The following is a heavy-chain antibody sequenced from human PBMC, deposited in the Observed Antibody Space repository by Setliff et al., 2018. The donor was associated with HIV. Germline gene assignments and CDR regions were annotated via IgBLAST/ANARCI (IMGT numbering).Heavy chain of an antibody. J-gene: IGHJ4*02. CDR2: IYYSGST. CDR1: GGSINTGSYY. V-gene: IGHV4-39*07. D-gene: IGHD3-10*01. Sequence: SETLSLTCTVSGGSINTGSYYWGWIRQPPGRGLESIGTIYYSGSTYYKSSLKSRLTISVDTSKNQFSLKMSSVTAADTAVYYCARARGPEGYFDSWGQGTLVTAPQ. CDR3: ARARGPEGYFDS.